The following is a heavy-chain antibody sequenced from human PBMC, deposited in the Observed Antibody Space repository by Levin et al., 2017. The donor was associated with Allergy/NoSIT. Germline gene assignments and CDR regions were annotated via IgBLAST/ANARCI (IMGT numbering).Heavy chain of an antibody. CDR2: INGSGTRT. J-gene: IGHJ3*02. D-gene: IGHD7-27*01. Sequence: PGGSLRLSCAASGFVFSSYAMSWVRQAPGKGLEWVSGINGSGTRTHYADSVKGRFTISRDKSKNTLYLQMNSVRAEDSAVYYCAKDVGTGPYDVFDMWGQGTLVIVSS. V-gene: IGHV3-23*01. CDR3: AKDVGTGPYDVFDM. CDR1: GFVFSSYA.